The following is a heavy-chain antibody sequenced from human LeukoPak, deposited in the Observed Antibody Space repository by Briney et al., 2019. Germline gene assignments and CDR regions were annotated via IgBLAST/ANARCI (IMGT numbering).Heavy chain of an antibody. CDR3: ARGSWWELLGGDY. Sequence: KSSETLSLTCTISGDSISTYYWGWIRQPPGKGLEWIGYIYYTGITNYNPSLKSRVTISIDTSKIQFSLKLSSVTAADTAVCYCARGSWWELLGGDYWGQGILVTVSS. V-gene: IGHV4-59*01. D-gene: IGHD1-26*01. J-gene: IGHJ4*02. CDR2: IYYTGIT. CDR1: GDSISTYY.